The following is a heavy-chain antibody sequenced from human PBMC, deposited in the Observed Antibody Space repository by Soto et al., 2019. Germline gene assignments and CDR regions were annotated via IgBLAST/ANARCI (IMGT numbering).Heavy chain of an antibody. CDR2: INPSGGST. CDR3: ARERTARGLDY. CDR1: GYTFTSYY. V-gene: IGHV1-46*01. Sequence: QVQLVQSGAEVKKPGASVKVSCKASGYTFTSYYMHWVRQAPGQGLEWMGIINPSGGSTSYAQKFWGRFTMTRDTSTSTVYMELSSLRSEDTAVYYWARERTARGLDYWGQGTLVTVSS. D-gene: IGHD3-10*01. J-gene: IGHJ4*02.